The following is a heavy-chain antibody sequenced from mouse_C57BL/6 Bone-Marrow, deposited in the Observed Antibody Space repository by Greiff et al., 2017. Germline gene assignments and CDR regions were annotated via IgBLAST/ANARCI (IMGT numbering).Heavy chain of an antibody. D-gene: IGHD4-1*01. J-gene: IGHJ4*01. CDR2: IRNKANGYTT. Sequence: EVKVEESGGGLVPPGGSLSLSCAASGFTFTDYYMSWVRQPPGKALEWLGFIRNKANGYTTEYSASVKGRFTISRDNSQSILYLQMNALRAEDSATYYCARYITNWDPYYAMDYWGQGTSVTVSS. CDR1: GFTFTDYY. CDR3: ARYITNWDPYYAMDY. V-gene: IGHV7-3*01.